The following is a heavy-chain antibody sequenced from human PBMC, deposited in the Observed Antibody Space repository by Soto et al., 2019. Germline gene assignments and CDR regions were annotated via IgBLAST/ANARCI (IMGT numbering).Heavy chain of an antibody. Sequence: QVQLVQSGAEVKKPGSSVKVSCKASGGTFSSYAISWVRQAPGQGLEWMGGIIPIFGTANYAQKFQGRVTITADDSTSTAYMELSSLRSEDTAVYYCARKDSSSGNYYYYYGMDVWGQGTTVTVSS. J-gene: IGHJ6*02. CDR1: GGTFSSYA. D-gene: IGHD6-6*01. CDR2: IIPIFGTA. V-gene: IGHV1-69*01. CDR3: ARKDSSSGNYYYYYGMDV.